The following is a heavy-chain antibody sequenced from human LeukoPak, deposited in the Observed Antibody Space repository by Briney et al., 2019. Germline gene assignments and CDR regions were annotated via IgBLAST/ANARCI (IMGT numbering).Heavy chain of an antibody. D-gene: IGHD3-3*01. J-gene: IGHJ4*02. CDR2: INPGGSVK. Sequence: GGSLRLSCAGSGFTFSSFYISWVRQAPGKGLEWVANINPGGSVKNYFDSVKGRFTISRDNAKNLVSLQVNSLTDADTAVYYCAKDKGDFWSGHHYWGQGTLVTVSS. V-gene: IGHV3-7*01. CDR3: AKDKGDFWSGHHY. CDR1: GFTFSSFY.